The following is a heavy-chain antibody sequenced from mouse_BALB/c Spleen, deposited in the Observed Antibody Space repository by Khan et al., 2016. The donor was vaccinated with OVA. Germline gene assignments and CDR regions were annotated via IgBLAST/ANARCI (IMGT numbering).Heavy chain of an antibody. D-gene: IGHD2-2*01. Sequence: ELVESGGGVVKPGGSLKLSCSASGFTFSSFAMSWVRQTPEKRLEWVATISTGGHYTFYPDSVKGRFTISRDNAGNTLYLQMSSLRSEDTAMYYCARSLVDYYAMDYWGQGTSVTVSS. CDR1: GFTFSSFA. J-gene: IGHJ4*01. CDR3: ARSLVDYYAMDY. CDR2: ISTGGHYT. V-gene: IGHV5-9-3*01.